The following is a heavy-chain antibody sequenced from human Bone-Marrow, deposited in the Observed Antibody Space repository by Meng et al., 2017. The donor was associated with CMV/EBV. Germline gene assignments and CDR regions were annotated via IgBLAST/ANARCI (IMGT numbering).Heavy chain of an antibody. V-gene: IGHV3-33*06. Sequence: SCEASGFSFSSYGVHWVRQAPCKWLEWVTNIYHDGSNKFYADSVKGRFTISRDNSRSTVYLEMNNLRAEDTAVYYCAKDGGISHHFDHWGQGTLVTVSS. J-gene: IGHJ4*02. CDR3: AKDGGISHHFDH. CDR2: IYHDGSNK. D-gene: IGHD6-25*01. CDR1: GFSFSSYG.